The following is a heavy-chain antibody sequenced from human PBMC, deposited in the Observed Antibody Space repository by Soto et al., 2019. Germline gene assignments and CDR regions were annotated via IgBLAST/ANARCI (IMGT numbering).Heavy chain of an antibody. V-gene: IGHV1-69*13. CDR3: ARIVATIRGWLDP. Sequence: SVKVPCKASGGTFSSYAISWVRQAPGQGLEWMGGIIPIFGTANYAQKFQGRVTITADESTSTAYMELSSLRSEDTAVYYCARIVATIRGWLDPWGQGTLLTVYS. D-gene: IGHD5-12*01. J-gene: IGHJ5*02. CDR2: IIPIFGTA. CDR1: GGTFSSYA.